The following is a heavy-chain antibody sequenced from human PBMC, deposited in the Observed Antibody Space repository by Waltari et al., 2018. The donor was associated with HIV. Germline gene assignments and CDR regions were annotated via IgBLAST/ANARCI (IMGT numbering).Heavy chain of an antibody. V-gene: IGHV1-46*01. Sequence: QVQLVQSGAEVQKPGASVKVSCKASGYTFTTSYMHWVRQAPGQGLEWMGIINPSGGSTSYAQKFQGRVTMTRDTSTSTVYMELSSLRSEDTAVYYCARGEGYCGGDCFGDFDYWGQGTLVTVSS. CDR2: INPSGGST. CDR1: GYTFTTSY. CDR3: ARGEGYCGGDCFGDFDY. J-gene: IGHJ4*02. D-gene: IGHD2-21*02.